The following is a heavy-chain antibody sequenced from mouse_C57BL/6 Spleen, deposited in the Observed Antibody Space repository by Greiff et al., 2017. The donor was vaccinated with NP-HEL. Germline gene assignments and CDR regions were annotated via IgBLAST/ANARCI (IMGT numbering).Heavy chain of an antibody. CDR2: INPYNGDT. J-gene: IGHJ1*03. Sequence: EVQLQQSGPELVKPGDSVKISCKASGYSFTGYFMNWVMQSHGKSLEWIGRINPYNGDTFYNQKFKGKATLTVDKSSSTAHMELRSLTSEDSAVYYCAREGDSNYGYWYFDVWGTGTTVTVSS. CDR3: AREGDSNYGYWYFDV. V-gene: IGHV1-20*01. D-gene: IGHD2-5*01. CDR1: GYSFTGYF.